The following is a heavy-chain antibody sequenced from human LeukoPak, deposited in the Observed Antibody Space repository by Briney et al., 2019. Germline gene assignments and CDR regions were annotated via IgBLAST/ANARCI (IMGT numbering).Heavy chain of an antibody. CDR2: IYYSGST. D-gene: IGHD2-21*02. CDR1: GGSISSYY. Sequence: SETLSLTCTVSGGSISSYYWSWIRQPLGKGLEWIGYIYYSGSTNYNPSLKSRVTISVDTSKNQFSLKLSSVTAADTAVYYCARLDRCGGDCYYLDPWGQGTLVTVSS. J-gene: IGHJ5*02. CDR3: ARLDRCGGDCYYLDP. V-gene: IGHV4-59*08.